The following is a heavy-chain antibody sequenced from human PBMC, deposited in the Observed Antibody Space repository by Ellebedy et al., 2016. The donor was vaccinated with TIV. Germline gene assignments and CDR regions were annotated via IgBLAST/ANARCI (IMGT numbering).Heavy chain of an antibody. V-gene: IGHV3-74*03. Sequence: PGGSLRLSCAASGFTFSGYWTHWVSQAPGKGLVWVSCISGDGSSTKYADSVKGRFTISRDNAKNTLYLQMNSLRAGDTAVYYCARVRKSSYYYDAFDIWGQGTMVTVSS. CDR2: ISGDGSST. CDR1: GFTFSGYW. D-gene: IGHD1-26*01. CDR3: ARVRKSSYYYDAFDI. J-gene: IGHJ3*02.